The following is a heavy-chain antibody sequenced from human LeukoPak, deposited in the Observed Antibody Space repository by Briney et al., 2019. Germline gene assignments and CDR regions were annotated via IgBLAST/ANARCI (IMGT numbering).Heavy chain of an antibody. CDR3: ARDLSSQSGSYYY. J-gene: IGHJ4*02. D-gene: IGHD3-10*01. Sequence: GASVKVSCKASGGTFSSYAISWVRQAPGQGLEWMGGIIPIFGTANYAQKFQGRVTITADESTSTAYMELSSLRSEDTAVYYCARDLSSQSGSYYYWGQGTLVTVSS. V-gene: IGHV1-69*13. CDR1: GGTFSSYA. CDR2: IIPIFGTA.